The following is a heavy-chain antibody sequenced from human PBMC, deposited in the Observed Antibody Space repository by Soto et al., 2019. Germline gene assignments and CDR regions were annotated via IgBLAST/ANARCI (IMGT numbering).Heavy chain of an antibody. CDR3: ANGGGSSGGSNGHHFDY. CDR2: ISGSGGST. J-gene: IGHJ4*02. CDR1: GFTFSSYA. D-gene: IGHD6-19*01. Sequence: GGSLRLSCAASGFTFSSYAMSWVRQAPGKGLEWVSAISGSGGSTYYADSVKGRFTIYRDNSKNTLYLQMNSLRAADTAVYYCANGGGSSGGSNGHHFDYWGQGTLVTVSS. V-gene: IGHV3-23*01.